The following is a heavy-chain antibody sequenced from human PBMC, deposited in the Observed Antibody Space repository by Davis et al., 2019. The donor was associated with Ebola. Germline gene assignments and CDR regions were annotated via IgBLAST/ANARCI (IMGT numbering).Heavy chain of an antibody. Sequence: SETLSLTCAISGDSVSNNIAAWNWIRQSPSRGFEWLGRTYYRAKWFNDYPPSVKSRIIINGDTSKNQISLQLSSVTPEDTAVYYCARSTGRYFDNWGQGSLITVSS. V-gene: IGHV6-1*01. CDR1: GDSVSNNIAA. D-gene: IGHD3-9*01. CDR3: ARSTGRYFDN. CDR2: TYYRAKWFN. J-gene: IGHJ4*02.